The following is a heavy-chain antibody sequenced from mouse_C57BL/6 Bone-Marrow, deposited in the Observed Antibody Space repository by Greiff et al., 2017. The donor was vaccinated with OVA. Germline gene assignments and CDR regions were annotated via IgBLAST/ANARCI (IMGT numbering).Heavy chain of an antibody. CDR3: TSTKHYYGSSFYFDY. J-gene: IGHJ2*01. Sequence: VQLQQSGAELVRPGASVTLSCKASGYTFTDYEMHWVKQTPVHGLEWIGAIDPETGGTAYNQKFKGKAILTADKSSSTAYMELRSLTSEDSAVYYCTSTKHYYGSSFYFDYWGQGTTLTVSS. V-gene: IGHV1-15*01. CDR2: IDPETGGT. CDR1: GYTFTDYE. D-gene: IGHD1-1*01.